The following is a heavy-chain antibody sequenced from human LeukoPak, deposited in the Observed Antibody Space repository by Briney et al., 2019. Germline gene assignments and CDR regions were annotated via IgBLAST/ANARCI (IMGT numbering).Heavy chain of an antibody. CDR2: INPSGGST. CDR3: ATEPSIAARLVRYFQH. V-gene: IGHV1-46*01. J-gene: IGHJ1*01. D-gene: IGHD6-6*01. Sequence: GASVKVSCKASGYTFTSYYMHWVRQAPGQGLEWMGIINPSGGSTSYAQKFQGRVTMTRDMSTSTVYMELSSLRSEDTAVYYCATEPSIAARLVRYFQHWGQGTLVTVSS. CDR1: GYTFTSYY.